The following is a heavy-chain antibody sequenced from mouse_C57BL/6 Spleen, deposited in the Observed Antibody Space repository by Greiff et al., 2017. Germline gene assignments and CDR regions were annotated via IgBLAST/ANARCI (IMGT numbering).Heavy chain of an antibody. CDR2: ISSGSSTI. D-gene: IGHD2-13*01. CDR3: ARPDYSYLSAWFAY. V-gene: IGHV5-17*01. CDR1: GFTFSDYG. Sequence: EVMLVESGGGLVKPGGSLKLSCAASGFTFSDYGMHWVRQAPEKGLEWVAYISSGSSTIYYADTVKGRFTISRDNAKNTLFLQMTRLRSEDTAMYYCARPDYSYLSAWFAYWGQGTLVTVSA. J-gene: IGHJ3*01.